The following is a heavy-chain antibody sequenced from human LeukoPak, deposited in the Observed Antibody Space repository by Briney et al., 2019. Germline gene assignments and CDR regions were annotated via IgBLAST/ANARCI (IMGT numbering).Heavy chain of an antibody. CDR2: IKQDGSEK. J-gene: IGHJ6*02. V-gene: IGHV3-7*01. Sequence: GGSLRLSCAASGFTFSSYAMSWVRQAPGKGLEWVANIKQDGSEKYYVDSVKGRFTISRDNAKNSLYLQMNSLRAEDTAVYYCVASGDYYYGMDVWGQGTTVTVSS. CDR3: VASGDYYYGMDV. CDR1: GFTFSSYA. D-gene: IGHD3-3*02.